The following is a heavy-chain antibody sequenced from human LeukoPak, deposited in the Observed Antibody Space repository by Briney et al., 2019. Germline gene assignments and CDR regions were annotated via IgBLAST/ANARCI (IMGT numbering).Heavy chain of an antibody. CDR3: ASNIAVSLDGFDP. J-gene: IGHJ5*02. CDR2: VNPRSGDT. CDR1: GYTFTNYY. D-gene: IGHD6-19*01. V-gene: IGHV1-2*02. Sequence: ASVKGSCKGSGYTFTNYYIHWVRQAPGQGLVWMGRVNPRSGDTKYAHDFEGRVFMTRDTSISTAFMEVRGLRPDDTAVYFCASNIAVSLDGFDPWGQGTLVTVSS.